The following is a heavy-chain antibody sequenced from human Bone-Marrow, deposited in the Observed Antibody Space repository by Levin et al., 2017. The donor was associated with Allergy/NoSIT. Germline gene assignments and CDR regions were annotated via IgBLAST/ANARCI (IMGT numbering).Heavy chain of an antibody. D-gene: IGHD3-22*01. CDR2: ISWNSGSI. CDR3: AAYSSGYPLIDY. Sequence: GGSLRLSCAASGFTFDDYAMHWVRQAPGKGLEWVSGISWNSGSIGYADSVKGRFTISRDNAKNSLYLQMNSLRAEDTALYYCAAYSSGYPLIDYWGQGTLVTVSS. J-gene: IGHJ4*02. V-gene: IGHV3-9*01. CDR1: GFTFDDYA.